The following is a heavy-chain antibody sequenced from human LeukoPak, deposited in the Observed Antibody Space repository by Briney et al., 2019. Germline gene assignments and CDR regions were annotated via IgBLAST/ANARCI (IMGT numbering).Heavy chain of an antibody. Sequence: GSLRLSCAASGFTVSSNYMSWVRQAPGKGLEWVSVIYSGGSTYYADSVKGRFTISRDNSKNTLYLQMNSLRAEDTAVYYCARGCGYDFWSGSTGYFDYWGQGTLVTVSS. V-gene: IGHV3-53*01. D-gene: IGHD3-3*01. CDR3: ARGCGYDFWSGSTGYFDY. J-gene: IGHJ4*02. CDR2: IYSGGST. CDR1: GFTVSSNY.